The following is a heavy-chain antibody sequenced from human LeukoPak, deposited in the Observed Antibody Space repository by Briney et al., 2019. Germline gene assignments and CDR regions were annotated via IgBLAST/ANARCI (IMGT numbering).Heavy chain of an antibody. J-gene: IGHJ4*02. D-gene: IGHD6-19*01. CDR3: ARDGSSGWYRYFDY. CDR2: IYTSGST. CDR1: GGSISSYY. Sequence: SETLSLTCTVSGGSISSYYWSWIRQPAGKGLEWIGRIYTSGSTNYNPSLKSRVTMSVDTSKNQFSLKLSSVTAADTAVYYCARDGSSGWYRYFDYWGQGTLVTVS. V-gene: IGHV4-4*07.